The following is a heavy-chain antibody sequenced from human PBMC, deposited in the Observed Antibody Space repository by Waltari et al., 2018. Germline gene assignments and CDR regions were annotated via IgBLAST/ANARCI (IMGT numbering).Heavy chain of an antibody. CDR1: GFTFSSYS. CDR3: AQAMMILPHY. J-gene: IGHJ4*02. V-gene: IGHV3-21*01. D-gene: IGHD3-16*01. Sequence: EVQLVESGGGLVKPGGSLRLSCAASGFTFSSYSMNWVRQAPGKGLDWVSSISSSSSYIYYADSVKGRFTISRDNAKNSLYLQMNSLRAEDTAVYYCAQAMMILPHYWGQGTLVTVSS. CDR2: ISSSSSYI.